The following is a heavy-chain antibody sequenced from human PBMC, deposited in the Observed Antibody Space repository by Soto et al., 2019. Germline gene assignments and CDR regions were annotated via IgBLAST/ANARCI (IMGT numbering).Heavy chain of an antibody. V-gene: IGHV3-23*01. CDR3: AKGPYSSGWYGDY. CDR2: ISGSGGST. J-gene: IGHJ4*02. CDR1: GFTLISYA. D-gene: IGHD6-19*01. Sequence: GGSLRLSCAASGFTLISYAMSWVRQAPGKGLEWVSAISGSGGSTYYADSVKGRFTISRDNSKNTLYLQMNSLRAEDTAIYFCAKGPYSSGWYGDYWGQGTLVTVSS.